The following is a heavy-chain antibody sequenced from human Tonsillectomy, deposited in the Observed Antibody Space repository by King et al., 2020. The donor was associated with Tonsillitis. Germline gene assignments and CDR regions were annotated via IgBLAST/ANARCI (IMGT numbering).Heavy chain of an antibody. CDR2: VSYDGSNK. V-gene: IGHV3-30*18. Sequence: VQLVESGGGVVQPGRSLRLSCAASGFTFSRYGMHWVRQAPGKGLEWVAVVSYDGSNKHHADSVKGRFTISRDNSKNTRCLQMNSLRAEDAGVYYCAKDLGADDLSNYVSRYYGLDVWGQGTTVTVSS. J-gene: IGHJ6*02. D-gene: IGHD4-11*01. CDR1: GFTFSRYG. CDR3: AKDLGADDLSNYVSRYYGLDV.